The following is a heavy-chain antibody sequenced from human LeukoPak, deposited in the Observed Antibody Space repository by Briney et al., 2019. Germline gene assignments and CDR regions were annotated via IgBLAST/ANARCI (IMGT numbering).Heavy chain of an antibody. CDR3: ARERYDSRKEFDY. CDR2: ISSSGSTI. Sequence: GGSLRLSCAASGFTFSSYEMNWVRQAPGKGLEWVSYISSSGSTIYYADSVKGRFTISRDNAKNSLYLQMNSLRAEDTAVYYCARERYDSRKEFDYWGQGPLVTVSS. J-gene: IGHJ4*02. D-gene: IGHD3-22*01. CDR1: GFTFSSYE. V-gene: IGHV3-48*03.